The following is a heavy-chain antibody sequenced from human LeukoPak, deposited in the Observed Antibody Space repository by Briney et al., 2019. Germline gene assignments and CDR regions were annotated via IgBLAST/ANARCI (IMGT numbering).Heavy chain of an antibody. D-gene: IGHD2-2*01. J-gene: IGHJ4*02. Sequence: PSETLSLTCAVYGGSFSGYYWSWIRQPPGKGLEWIGEINHSGSTNYNPSLKSRVAISVDTSKNQFSLKLSSVTAADTAVYYCARVHSQLLIVGAFDYWGLGTLVTVSS. V-gene: IGHV4-34*01. CDR2: INHSGST. CDR3: ARVHSQLLIVGAFDY. CDR1: GGSFSGYY.